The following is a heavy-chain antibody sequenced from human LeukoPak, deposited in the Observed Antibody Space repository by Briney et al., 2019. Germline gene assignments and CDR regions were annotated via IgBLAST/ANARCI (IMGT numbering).Heavy chain of an antibody. CDR2: IKQDGSEK. V-gene: IGHV3-7*01. D-gene: IGHD3-10*01. CDR1: GFTFSSYW. J-gene: IGHJ4*02. CDR3: ARINYYGSGSYSYDY. Sequence: GGSLRLSCAASGFTFSSYWMSGVRLAPGKGLEWVANIKQDGSEKYYVDSVKGRFTISRDNAKNSLYLQMNNLRAEDTAVYYCARINYYGSGSYSYDYWGQGTLVTVSS.